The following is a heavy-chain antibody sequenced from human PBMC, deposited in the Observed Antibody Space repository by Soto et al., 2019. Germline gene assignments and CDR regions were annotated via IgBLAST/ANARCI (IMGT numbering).Heavy chain of an antibody. V-gene: IGHV3-23*01. J-gene: IGHJ5*02. CDR3: AKGALSRLLGGWFDP. Sequence: GSLSLSCAASGFTFSSYAMSWVRQAPGKGLEWISAISGSGGSTYYADSVKGRFTISRDNSKNTLYLQMNSLRAEDTAVYYCAKGALSRLLGGWFDPWGQGTLVTVSS. CDR2: ISGSGGST. D-gene: IGHD6-25*01. CDR1: GFTFSSYA.